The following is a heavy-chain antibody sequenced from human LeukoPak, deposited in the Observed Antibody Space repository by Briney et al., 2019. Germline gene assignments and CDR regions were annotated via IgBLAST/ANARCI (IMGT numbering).Heavy chain of an antibody. D-gene: IGHD3-3*01. CDR2: IYYSGNT. CDR1: GVSISSSNSY. Sequence: SETLSLTCTVSGVSISSSNSYWGWIRQPPGKGLEWIGSIYYSGNTYYNASLKSQVSISIDTSKNQFSLRLTSVTAADTAVYYCARGHRYDFWSGYSTDYFDYWGQGTLVTVSS. V-gene: IGHV4-39*01. CDR3: ARGHRYDFWSGYSTDYFDY. J-gene: IGHJ4*02.